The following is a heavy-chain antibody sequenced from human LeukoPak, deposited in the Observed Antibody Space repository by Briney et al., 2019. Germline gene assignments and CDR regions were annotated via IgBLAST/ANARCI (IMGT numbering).Heavy chain of an antibody. J-gene: IGHJ4*02. CDR2: ISGSGGST. CDR3: ATDIQLWFTFDY. V-gene: IGHV3-23*01. D-gene: IGHD5-18*01. Sequence: GGSLRLSCAASGFTFSSYAMSWVRQAPGKGLEWVSAISGSGGSTYYADSVKGRFTISRDNSKNTLYLQMNSLRAEDTAVYYCATDIQLWFTFDYWGQGTLVTVSS. CDR1: GFTFSSYA.